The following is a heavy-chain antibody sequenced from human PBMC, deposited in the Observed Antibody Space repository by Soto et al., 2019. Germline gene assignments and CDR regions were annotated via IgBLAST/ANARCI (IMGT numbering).Heavy chain of an antibody. Sequence: SETLSLTCAVYGGSFSGYYWSWIRQPPGKGLEWIGEINHSGSTNYNPSLKSRVTISVDTSKNQFSLKLSSVTAADTAVYYCAREVAAAGTHYYYYMDVWGKGTTVTVSS. V-gene: IGHV4-34*01. D-gene: IGHD6-13*01. J-gene: IGHJ6*03. CDR3: AREVAAAGTHYYYYMDV. CDR1: GGSFSGYY. CDR2: INHSGST.